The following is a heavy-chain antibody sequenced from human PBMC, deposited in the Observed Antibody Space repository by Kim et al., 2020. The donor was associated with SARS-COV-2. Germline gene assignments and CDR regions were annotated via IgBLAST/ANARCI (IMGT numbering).Heavy chain of an antibody. V-gene: IGHV4-31*03. CDR3: AIGPTRLPMIVVVTHWYFDL. J-gene: IGHJ2*01. Sequence: SETLSLTCTVSGGSISSGGYYWSWIRQHPGKGLDWIGYIYYSGSTYYNPSLKSRVTITVDTSKNQFSLKLSSVTAADTAVYYCAIGPTRLPMIVVVTHWYFDLWGRGTLGTVSS. CDR2: IYYSGST. D-gene: IGHD3-22*01. CDR1: GGSISSGGYY.